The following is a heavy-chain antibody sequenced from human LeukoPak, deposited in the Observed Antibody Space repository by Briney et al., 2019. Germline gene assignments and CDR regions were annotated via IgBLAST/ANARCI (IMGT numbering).Heavy chain of an antibody. V-gene: IGHV1-46*01. CDR3: ARVYDYVWGSYRRYYFDY. D-gene: IGHD3-16*02. J-gene: IGHJ4*02. Sequence: ASVKVSCKASGYTLTSYYMHWVRQAPGQGLEWMGIINPSGGSTSYAQKFQGRVTMTRDTSTSTVYMELSSLRSEDTAVYYCARVYDYVWGSYRRYYFDYWGQGTLVTVSS. CDR1: GYTLTSYY. CDR2: INPSGGST.